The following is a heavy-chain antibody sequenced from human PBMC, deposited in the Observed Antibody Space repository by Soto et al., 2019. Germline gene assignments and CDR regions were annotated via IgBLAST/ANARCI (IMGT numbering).Heavy chain of an antibody. CDR2: ISGSGGST. V-gene: IGHV3-23*01. Sequence: GGSLRLSCAASGFTFSSYAMSWVRQAPGKGLEWVSAISGSGGSTYYADSVKGRFTISRDNSKNTLYLQMNSLRAEDTAVYYCAKCHSSSWYMVDYYYMDVLVKGTTVTGSS. CDR3: AKCHSSSWYMVDYYYMDV. CDR1: GFTFSSYA. D-gene: IGHD6-13*01. J-gene: IGHJ6*03.